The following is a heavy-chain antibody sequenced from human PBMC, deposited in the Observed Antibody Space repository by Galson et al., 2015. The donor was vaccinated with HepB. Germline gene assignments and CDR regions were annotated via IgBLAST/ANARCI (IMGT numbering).Heavy chain of an antibody. V-gene: IGHV3-21*01. CDR1: GFTFSSYS. Sequence: SLRLSCAASGFTFSSYSLNWVRQAPGKGLEWVSSISSSSTYIYYADSLKGRFTISRDNAKNSLYLQMNSLRAEDTAVHYCAGISNYFTLRASFDYWGQGTLVTVSS. CDR3: AGISNYFTLRASFDY. J-gene: IGHJ4*02. D-gene: IGHD4-11*01. CDR2: ISSSSTYI.